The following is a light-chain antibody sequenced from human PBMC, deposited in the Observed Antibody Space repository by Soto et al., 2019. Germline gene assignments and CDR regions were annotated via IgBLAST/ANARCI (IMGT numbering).Light chain of an antibody. CDR3: QQYGSSGT. Sequence: IVLTQSPGTLSLSPGERGTLSCGASQSVSNNYLAWYQQKPGQAPRLLIYGASNRATGIPDRFSGSGSGTDFTLTISRLEPEDFAVYYCQQYGSSGTFGQGTKVDI. CDR2: GAS. V-gene: IGKV3-20*01. CDR1: QSVSNNY. J-gene: IGKJ1*01.